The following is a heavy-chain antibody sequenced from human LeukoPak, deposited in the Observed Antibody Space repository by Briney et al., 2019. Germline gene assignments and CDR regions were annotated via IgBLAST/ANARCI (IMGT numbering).Heavy chain of an antibody. D-gene: IGHD5-18*01. Sequence: SETLSLTCTVSGGSISSGSYYWSCIRQPAGKGLEWIGRIYTSGSTNYNPSLKSRVTISVDTSKNQFSLKLSSVTAADTAVYYCARGVTDLDYWGQGTLVTVSS. CDR1: GGSISSGSYY. V-gene: IGHV4-61*02. J-gene: IGHJ4*02. CDR3: ARGVTDLDY. CDR2: IYTSGST.